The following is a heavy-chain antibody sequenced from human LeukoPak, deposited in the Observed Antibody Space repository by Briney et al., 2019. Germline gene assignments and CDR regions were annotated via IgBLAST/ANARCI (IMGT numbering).Heavy chain of an antibody. Sequence: GGSLRLSCAASGFTFSSYAMSWVRQAPGKGLEWVGRIKSKTDGETTDYAAPVKGRFTISRDNAKNTLYLQMSSLRAEDTALYYCAREYYYDGFDIWGQGTMVTVSS. CDR2: IKSKTDGETT. CDR3: AREYYYDGFDI. J-gene: IGHJ3*02. D-gene: IGHD3-22*01. V-gene: IGHV3-15*05. CDR1: GFTFSSYA.